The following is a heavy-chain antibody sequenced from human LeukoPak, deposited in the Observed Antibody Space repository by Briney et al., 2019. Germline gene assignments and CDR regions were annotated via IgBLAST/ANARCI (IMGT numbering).Heavy chain of an antibody. CDR3: ASLGPDSIVLAGY. CDR1: GYTFTSYG. CDR2: ISACNDNT. J-gene: IGHJ4*02. V-gene: IGHV1-18*04. D-gene: IGHD2-8*01. Sequence: ASVKVSCKASGYTFTSYGISWVRQAPGQGLEWMGWISACNDNTNYAQKIQGRVTMTTDTSTSTDYMDLRSLRSDDTAVYYCASLGPDSIVLAGYWGQGTLVTVSS.